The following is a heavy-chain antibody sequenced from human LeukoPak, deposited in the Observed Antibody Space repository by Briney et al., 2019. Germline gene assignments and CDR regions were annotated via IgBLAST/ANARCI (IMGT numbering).Heavy chain of an antibody. CDR2: IWFDKNQ. V-gene: IGHV3-33*08. CDR1: GFTFSSYG. D-gene: IGHD2-8*01. CDR3: ARDRHCVNGVCHSPPGMDI. J-gene: IGHJ6*02. Sequence: PGGSLRLSCAASGFTFSSYGMHWVRQAPGKGLEWVADIWFDKNQHFADSVKGRFAISRDNSKNTVYLQINSLRAEDTAVYYCARDRHCVNGVCHSPPGMDIWGQGTTVTVFS.